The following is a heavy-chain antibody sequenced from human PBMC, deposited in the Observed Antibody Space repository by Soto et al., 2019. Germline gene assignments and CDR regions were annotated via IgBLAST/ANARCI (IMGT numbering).Heavy chain of an antibody. CDR2: IIPIFGTA. Sequence: QVQLVQSGAGVKKPGSSVKVSCKASGGTFSSYAISWVRQAPGQGLEWMGGIIPIFGTANYAQKFQGRVTITADKSTSTAYMELSSLRSEDTAVYYCARVPYYYGSGSYYPLDYWGQGTLVTVSS. CDR3: ARVPYYYGSGSYYPLDY. V-gene: IGHV1-69*06. J-gene: IGHJ4*02. D-gene: IGHD3-10*01. CDR1: GGTFSSYA.